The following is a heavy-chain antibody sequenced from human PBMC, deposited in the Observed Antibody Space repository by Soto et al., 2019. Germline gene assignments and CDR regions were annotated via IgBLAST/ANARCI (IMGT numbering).Heavy chain of an antibody. D-gene: IGHD6-13*01. CDR3: ARQVAFGMGGAEGSSWPFDY. Sequence: SVKVSCKASGGTFSSYAISWVRQAPGQGLEWMGGIIPIFGTANYAQKFQGRVTITADESTSTAYLQWSSLKASDTAMYYCARQVAFGMGGAEGSSWPFDYWGQGTLVTVSS. V-gene: IGHV1-69*13. CDR2: IIPIFGTA. CDR1: GGTFSSYA. J-gene: IGHJ4*02.